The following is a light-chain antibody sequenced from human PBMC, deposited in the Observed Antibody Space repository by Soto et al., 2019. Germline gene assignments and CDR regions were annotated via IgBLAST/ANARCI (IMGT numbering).Light chain of an antibody. CDR3: QQNYSTPPP. J-gene: IGKJ1*01. Sequence: DIQMTQSPSSLSASVGDRVTITCRASQSISSYLNWYQQKPGKAPKLLIYAASSLQSGVPSRFSGSGSGTDFTLTISSLQPEDFATYYCQQNYSTPPPFGQGTKVEIK. CDR2: AAS. V-gene: IGKV1-39*01. CDR1: QSISSY.